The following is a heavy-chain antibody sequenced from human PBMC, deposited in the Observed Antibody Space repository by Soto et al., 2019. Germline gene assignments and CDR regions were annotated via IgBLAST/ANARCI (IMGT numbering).Heavy chain of an antibody. CDR1: GFTFSISA. CDR2: IRNKAGNYAT. D-gene: IGHD4-17*01. Sequence: VQLEESGGGLVQPGGSLKLSCAASGFTFSISAMHWVRQASGKGLDWVGRIRNKAGNYATAYAASVKGRLTISRDDSKNTTYLQISSLKTEDTAVYYCTRHRIIWANHMTTVISNDCFDIWGQGTMVTVSA. CDR3: TRHRIIWANHMTTVISNDCFDI. V-gene: IGHV3-73*01. J-gene: IGHJ3*02.